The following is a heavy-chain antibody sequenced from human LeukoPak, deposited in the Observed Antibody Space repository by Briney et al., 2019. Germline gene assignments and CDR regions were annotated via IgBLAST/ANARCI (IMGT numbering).Heavy chain of an antibody. CDR2: IYHSGST. J-gene: IGHJ5*02. D-gene: IGHD3-3*01. CDR1: GGSISSGGYY. Sequence: SETLSLTCTVSGGSISSGGYYWSWIRQPPGKGLEWIGYIYHSGSTYYNPSLKSRVTISVDRSKNQFSLKLSSVTAADTAVYYCARDRYYDFWSGSPHNWFDPWGQGTLVTVSS. CDR3: ARDRYYDFWSGSPHNWFDP. V-gene: IGHV4-30-2*01.